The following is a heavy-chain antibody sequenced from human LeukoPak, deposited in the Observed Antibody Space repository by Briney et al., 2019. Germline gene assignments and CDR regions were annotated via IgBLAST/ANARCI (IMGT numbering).Heavy chain of an antibody. Sequence: GGSLRLSCAASGFTFSSYSMNWVRQAPGKGLEWVSSISSSSSYIYYADSVKGRFTISRDNAKNSLYLQMNSLRAEDTAVYYCARAADTAMVNLDYWGQGTLVTVSS. CDR2: ISSSSSYI. V-gene: IGHV3-21*01. J-gene: IGHJ4*02. CDR1: GFTFSSYS. D-gene: IGHD5-18*01. CDR3: ARAADTAMVNLDY.